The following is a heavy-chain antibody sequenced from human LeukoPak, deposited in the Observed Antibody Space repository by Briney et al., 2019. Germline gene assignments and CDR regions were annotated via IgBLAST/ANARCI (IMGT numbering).Heavy chain of an antibody. CDR3: AKDSSGYPGGNAFDV. CDR2: VSGSGSRT. J-gene: IGHJ3*01. CDR1: GFTFSSYA. V-gene: IGHV3-23*01. Sequence: GGSLRLSCAASGFTFSSYAMSWVRQAPGKGLEWVSGVSGSGSRTYYADSVKGRFTISRDNSKNTLNLQMNCLRAEDTAVYYCAKDSSGYPGGNAFDVWGQGTTVTVSS. D-gene: IGHD3-22*01.